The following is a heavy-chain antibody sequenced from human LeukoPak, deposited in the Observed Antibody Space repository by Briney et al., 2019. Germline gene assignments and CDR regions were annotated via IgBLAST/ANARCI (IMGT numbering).Heavy chain of an antibody. Sequence: ASVKVSCKTSGYTFTSYYMHWVRQAPGQGLEWVGIINPTGGSTSYAQKFQGRVTMTRDTSTSTVYMELSSLRSEDTAVYYCARDPFTQCCSGWTPYFDYWGQGTLVTVSS. CDR2: INPTGGST. CDR1: GYTFTSYY. D-gene: IGHD6-19*01. V-gene: IGHV1-46*01. J-gene: IGHJ4*02. CDR3: ARDPFTQCCSGWTPYFDY.